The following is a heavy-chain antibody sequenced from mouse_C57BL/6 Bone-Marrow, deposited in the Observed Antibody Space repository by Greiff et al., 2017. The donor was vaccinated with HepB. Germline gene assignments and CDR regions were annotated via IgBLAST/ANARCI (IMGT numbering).Heavy chain of an antibody. CDR3: ARRGGYSNVVGYFDV. CDR2: IYWDDDK. Sequence: QVTLKVSGPGILQSSQTLSLTCSFSGFSLSTSGMGVSWIRQPSGKGLEWLAHIYWDDDKRYNPSLKSRLTISKETSRNQVFLQITSVDTADTATDFCARRGGYSNVVGYFDVWGTGTTVTVSS. CDR1: GFSLSTSGMG. D-gene: IGHD2-5*01. J-gene: IGHJ1*03. V-gene: IGHV8-12*01.